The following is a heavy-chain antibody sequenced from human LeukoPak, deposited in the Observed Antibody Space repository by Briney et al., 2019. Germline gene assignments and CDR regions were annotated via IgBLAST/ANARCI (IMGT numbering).Heavy chain of an antibody. Sequence: PGGSLRLSCAASGFTFSDYYMSWIRQAPGKGLEWVSYISSSSSYTNYADSVKGRFTISRDNAKNSLYLQMNSLRAEDTAVYYCARMDRYYDFWSGYYVYYFDYWGQGTLVTDSS. D-gene: IGHD3-3*01. CDR2: ISSSSSYT. J-gene: IGHJ4*02. V-gene: IGHV3-11*06. CDR1: GFTFSDYY. CDR3: ARMDRYYDFWSGYYVYYFDY.